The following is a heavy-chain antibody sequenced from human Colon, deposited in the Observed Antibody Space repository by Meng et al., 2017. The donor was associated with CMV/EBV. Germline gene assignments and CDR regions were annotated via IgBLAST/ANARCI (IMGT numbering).Heavy chain of an antibody. CDR3: ARDNYDFWSGYFTD. V-gene: IGHV4-59*01. CDR2: TYYSGST. Sequence: GSLRLSCTVSGGSMSGYYWNWIRQPPGKGLEWIGYTYYSGSTKFNPSLKSRVTISIDTSKNQFSLKLNSVTAADTAVYYCARDNYDFWSGYFTDWGQGMLVTVSS. J-gene: IGHJ4*02. CDR1: GGSMSGYY. D-gene: IGHD3-3*01.